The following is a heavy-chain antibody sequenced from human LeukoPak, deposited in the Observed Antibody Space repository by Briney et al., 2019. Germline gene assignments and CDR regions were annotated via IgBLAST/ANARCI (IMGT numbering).Heavy chain of an antibody. CDR2: INPNSGGT. CDR1: GYLFTGYY. V-gene: IGHV1-2*02. J-gene: IGHJ5*02. CDR3: ARDNDSRGRNWFDP. D-gene: IGHD3-22*01. Sequence: ASVKVSCKASGYLFTGYYMHWVRQAPGQGLEWMGWINPNSGGTNYAQNFQGRVTMTRDTSISTAYMELSRLSSDDTAVYYCARDNDSRGRNWFDPWGQGTLVTVSS.